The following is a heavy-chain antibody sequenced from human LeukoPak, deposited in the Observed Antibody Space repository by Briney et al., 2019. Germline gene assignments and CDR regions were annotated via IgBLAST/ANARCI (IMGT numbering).Heavy chain of an antibody. CDR3: ASMNGHAFDI. Sequence: PGGSLRLSCAASGFTLSSYWMHWVRQAPGKGLVWVSGINSDGGSTRYADSVKGRFIITRDNAKNMLYLQMNSLRAEDTAAYYCASMNGHAFDIWGQGTRVTVSS. CDR1: GFTLSSYW. J-gene: IGHJ3*02. V-gene: IGHV3-74*01. D-gene: IGHD2-8*01. CDR2: INSDGGST.